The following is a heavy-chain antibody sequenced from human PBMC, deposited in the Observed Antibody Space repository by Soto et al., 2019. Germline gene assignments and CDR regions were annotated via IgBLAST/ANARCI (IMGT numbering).Heavy chain of an antibody. D-gene: IGHD3-10*01. CDR3: AKVLSKNYYYPFDF. CDR2: ISGGSSVT. Sequence: LRLSCTASGFTFSDYAMAWVRQAPGKGLEWVSTISGGSSVTYYGDSVKGRFTISRDNAKKTLFLQLNRLSAEDTATYYCAKVLSKNYYYPFDFWGQGTQVTVSS. V-gene: IGHV3-23*01. CDR1: GFTFSDYA. J-gene: IGHJ4*02.